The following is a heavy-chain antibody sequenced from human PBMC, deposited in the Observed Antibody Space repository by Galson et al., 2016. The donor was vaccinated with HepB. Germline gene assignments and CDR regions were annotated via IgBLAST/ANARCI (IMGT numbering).Heavy chain of an antibody. CDR2: IWFDGSKN. CDR1: GFNFSSYG. Sequence: SLRLSCAASGFNFSSYGMHWVRQAPGMGLEWVAIIWFDGSKNFYADSVKGRFIISRENSQNTLYLQMNSLRVEDTAIYYCVRDAWGLEFWGQGTLVTVSS. V-gene: IGHV3-33*01. D-gene: IGHD7-27*01. CDR3: VRDAWGLEF. J-gene: IGHJ4*02.